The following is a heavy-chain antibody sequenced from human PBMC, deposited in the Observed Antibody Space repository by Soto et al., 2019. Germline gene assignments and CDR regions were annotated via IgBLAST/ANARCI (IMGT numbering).Heavy chain of an antibody. J-gene: IGHJ4*02. CDR3: ARDNRDSRDTAMVAYSDY. V-gene: IGHV4-59*01. CDR1: GASISSNY. CDR2: IFYGGTT. D-gene: IGHD5-18*01. Sequence: PSETLSLTCIVSGASISSNYWSWIRQSPEKGLEWIGYIFYGGTTDYNPSLRSRVTISLDTSKKQFSLKLRSVSAADTAVYYCARDNRDSRDTAMVAYSDYWGQGTRVTVSS.